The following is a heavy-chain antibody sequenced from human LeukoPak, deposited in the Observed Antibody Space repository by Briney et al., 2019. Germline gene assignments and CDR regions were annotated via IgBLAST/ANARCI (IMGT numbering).Heavy chain of an antibody. D-gene: IGHD6-13*01. J-gene: IGHJ4*02. CDR2: IYYSGST. Sequence: PSETLSLTCTVSGGSISSYYWSWIRQPPGKGLEWIGYIYYSGSTNYNPSLKSRVTISVDTSKNQFSLKLSSVTAADTAVYYCARGEGSSWQPSLDYWGQGTLVTVSS. CDR1: GGSISSYY. V-gene: IGHV4-59*01. CDR3: ARGEGSSWQPSLDY.